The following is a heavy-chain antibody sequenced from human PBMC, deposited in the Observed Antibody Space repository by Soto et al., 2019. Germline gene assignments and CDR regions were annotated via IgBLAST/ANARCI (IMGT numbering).Heavy chain of an antibody. V-gene: IGHV1-46*01. D-gene: IGHD3-10*01. CDR3: ARSISLVRGLVSWPADY. J-gene: IGHJ4*02. CDR1: GYTFTNSF. CDR2: INPSDGTT. Sequence: QVQLVQSGAEVMKPGASVKVSCKASGYTFTNSFLHWVRQAPGQGLEWIGIINPSDGTTSYAQNFQGRVTVTRDTSTSTVYMELSSLRAEDTAVYYCARSISLVRGLVSWPADYWGQGTLVTVSS.